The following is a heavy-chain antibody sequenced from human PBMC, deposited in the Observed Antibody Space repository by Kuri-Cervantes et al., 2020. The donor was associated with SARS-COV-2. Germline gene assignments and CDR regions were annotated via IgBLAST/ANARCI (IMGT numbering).Heavy chain of an antibody. Sequence: GESLKISCAASGFTFSSYGMHWVRQAPGKGLEWVAFIRYDGSNKYYADSAKGRFTISRDNSKNTLYLQMNSLRAEDTAVYYCAKDMYYDSSGFYDAFDIWGQGTMVTVSS. V-gene: IGHV3-30*02. J-gene: IGHJ3*02. CDR1: GFTFSSYG. CDR3: AKDMYYDSSGFYDAFDI. CDR2: IRYDGSNK. D-gene: IGHD3-22*01.